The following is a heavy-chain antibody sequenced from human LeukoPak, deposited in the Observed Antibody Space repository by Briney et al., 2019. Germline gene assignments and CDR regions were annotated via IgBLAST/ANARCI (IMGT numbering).Heavy chain of an antibody. CDR2: IYYSGST. V-gene: IGHV4-39*01. Sequence: PSETLSLTCAVSGGSISSGGYYWGWIRQPPGKGLEWIGSIYYSGSTYYNPSLKSRVTISVDTSKNQFSLKLSSVTAADTAVYYCARPGASGDYIDYWGQGTLVTVSS. CDR1: GGSISSGGYY. J-gene: IGHJ4*02. D-gene: IGHD3-10*01. CDR3: ARPGASGDYIDY.